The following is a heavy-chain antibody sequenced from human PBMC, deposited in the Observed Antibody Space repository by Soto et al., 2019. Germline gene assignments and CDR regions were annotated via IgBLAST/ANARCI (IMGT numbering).Heavy chain of an antibody. CDR3: ARAGGLRYFDWLFDD. D-gene: IGHD3-9*01. CDR2: INAGNGNT. Sequence: QVQLVQSGAEEKKPGASVKVSCKASGYTFTSYAMHWVRQAPGQRLEWMGWINAGNGNTKYSQKFQGRVTITRDTSASTAYIELSSLRSEDTAVYYCARAGGLRYFDWLFDDWGQGTLVTVSS. V-gene: IGHV1-3*05. J-gene: IGHJ4*02. CDR1: GYTFTSYA.